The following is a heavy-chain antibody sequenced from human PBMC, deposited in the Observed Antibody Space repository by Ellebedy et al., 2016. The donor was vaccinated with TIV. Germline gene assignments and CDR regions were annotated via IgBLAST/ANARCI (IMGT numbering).Heavy chain of an antibody. Sequence: ASVKVSXKASSYTFTSYGISWVRQAPGQGLEWMGWISAYNGNTNYAQKLQGRVTMTTDTSTSTAYMELRSLRSDDTAVYYCARDPKGAAGIRRGKGFDYWGQGTLVTVSS. J-gene: IGHJ4*02. CDR1: SYTFTSYG. CDR3: ARDPKGAAGIRRGKGFDY. V-gene: IGHV1-18*01. D-gene: IGHD6-13*01. CDR2: ISAYNGNT.